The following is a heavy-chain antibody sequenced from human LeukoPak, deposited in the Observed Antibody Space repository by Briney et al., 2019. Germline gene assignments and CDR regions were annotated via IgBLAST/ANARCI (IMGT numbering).Heavy chain of an antibody. D-gene: IGHD3-22*01. CDR3: ARGVRDSSGREYFQH. CDR1: GYTFTSYD. V-gene: IGHV1-8*01. J-gene: IGHJ1*01. Sequence: ASVKVSCKASGYTFTSYDINWVRQATGQGLEWMGWMNSNSGNTGYAQKFQGRVTMTRNTSINTAYMELSSLRSEDTAVFYCARGVRDSSGREYFQHWGQGTLVTVSS. CDR2: MNSNSGNT.